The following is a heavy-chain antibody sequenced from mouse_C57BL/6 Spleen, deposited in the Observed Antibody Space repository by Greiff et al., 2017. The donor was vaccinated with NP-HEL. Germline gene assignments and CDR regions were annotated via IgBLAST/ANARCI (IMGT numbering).Heavy chain of an antibody. CDR2: IYPGDGDT. Sequence: QVQLKQSGAELVKPGASVKISCKASGYAFSSYWMNWVKQRPGKGLEWIGQIYPGDGDTNYNGKFKGKATLTADKSSSTAYMQLSSLTSEDSAVYFCARRKAGTMYYFDYWGQGTTLTVSS. D-gene: IGHD4-1*01. J-gene: IGHJ2*01. V-gene: IGHV1-80*01. CDR3: ARRKAGTMYYFDY. CDR1: GYAFSSYW.